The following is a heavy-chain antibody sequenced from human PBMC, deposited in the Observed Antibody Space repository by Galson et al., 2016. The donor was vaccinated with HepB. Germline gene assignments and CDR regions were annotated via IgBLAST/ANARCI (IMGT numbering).Heavy chain of an antibody. CDR1: GFPFNNYW. Sequence: SLRLSCAASGFPFNNYWMHWVRQAPGKGLVWLSRINSAGSSTKYAEFVKGRFTISRDNAKNTLFLQMNRLPAEDTAVYYCASLGDGVYSSSSEDFWGQGTLVTVSS. V-gene: IGHV3-74*01. J-gene: IGHJ4*02. CDR2: INSAGSST. D-gene: IGHD6-6*01. CDR3: ASLGDGVYSSSSEDF.